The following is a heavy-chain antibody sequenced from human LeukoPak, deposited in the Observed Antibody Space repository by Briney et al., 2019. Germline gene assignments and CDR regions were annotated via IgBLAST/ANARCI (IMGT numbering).Heavy chain of an antibody. CDR3: ATQFWWAAVGDTVLDD. V-gene: IGHV3-30*03. CDR1: GFTFSSFG. D-gene: IGHD6-19*01. J-gene: IGHJ4*02. CDR2: ISYDGSNK. Sequence: GGSLRLSCAASGFTFSSFGMHWVRQAPGKGLEWVAVISYDGSNKNHVDSVKGRFTISRDNSKNTLYLQINSLRAEDTAVYYCATQFWWAAVGDTVLDDWGQGTLVTVSS.